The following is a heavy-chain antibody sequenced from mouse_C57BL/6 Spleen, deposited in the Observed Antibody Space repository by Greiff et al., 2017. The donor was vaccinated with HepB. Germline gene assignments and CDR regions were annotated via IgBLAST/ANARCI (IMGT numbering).Heavy chain of an antibody. V-gene: IGHV14-4*01. CDR3: TTGERGRG. CDR1: GFNIKDDY. CDR2: IDPENGDT. D-gene: IGHD4-1*01. J-gene: IGHJ2*01. Sequence: VQLKQSGAELVRPGASVKLSCTASGFNIKDDYMHWVKQRPEQGLEWIGWIDPENGDTEYASKFQGKATRTADTSSDTAYLQLSSVTSEDTCVYYCTTGERGRGWGQGTTLTVSS.